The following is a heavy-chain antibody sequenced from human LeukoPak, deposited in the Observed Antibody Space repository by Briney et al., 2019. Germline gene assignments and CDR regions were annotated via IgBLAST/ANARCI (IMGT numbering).Heavy chain of an antibody. J-gene: IGHJ4*02. D-gene: IGHD3-9*01. CDR3: ARARYFDWLVGDF. Sequence: GGSLRLSCAASGFSFGTYWMTWVRQAPGKGLEWVANIKQNGDEEFYADSVEGRFTISRDNAKNSLYLQMHSLRGEDTAVYYCARARYFDWLVGDFWGQGTLVTVSS. CDR1: GFSFGTYW. V-gene: IGHV3-7*03. CDR2: IKQNGDEE.